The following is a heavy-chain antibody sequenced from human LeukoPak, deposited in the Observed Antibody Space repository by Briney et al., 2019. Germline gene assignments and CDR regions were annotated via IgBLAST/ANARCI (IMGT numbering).Heavy chain of an antibody. J-gene: IGHJ4*02. CDR2: IDWDDDK. D-gene: IGHD3-16*01. CDR3: ARTQWRLGSGDPLIDY. Sequence: SESGPTLVNPTQTLTLTCTFSGFSLSTNEICVSWIRQPPGKALEWLARIDWDDDKYYSTSLKTRLTISKDTSKNQVVLRLTNMDPVDTATYYCARTQWRLGSGDPLIDYWGQGTLVTVSS. V-gene: IGHV2-70*11. CDR1: GFSLSTNEIC.